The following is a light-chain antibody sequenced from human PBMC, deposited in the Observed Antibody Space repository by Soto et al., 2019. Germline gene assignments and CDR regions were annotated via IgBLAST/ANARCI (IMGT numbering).Light chain of an antibody. V-gene: IGLV1-44*01. Sequence: QSVLTQPPSASGTPGQRVTIPCSGSSSNIGSNTVNWYQQLPGTAPKLLIYSNNQRPSGVPDRFSASKSGTSASLPISGLQSEDEADYYCAAWDDSLNGYVFGTGTKVTVL. J-gene: IGLJ1*01. CDR1: SSNIGSNT. CDR2: SNN. CDR3: AAWDDSLNGYV.